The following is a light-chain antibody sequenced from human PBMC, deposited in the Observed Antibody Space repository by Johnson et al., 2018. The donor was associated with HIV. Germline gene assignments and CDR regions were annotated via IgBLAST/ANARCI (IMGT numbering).Light chain of an antibody. J-gene: IGLJ1*01. CDR1: SSNIGSNT. Sequence: QSMLTQPPSASGTPGQRVTISCSGSSSNIGSNTVNWYQQLPGTAPKLLIYRSNQRPSGVPDRFSGSKSGTSASLAISGLQAEDEAYYYCAAWDDSLNGLVFGTGTKVIVL. V-gene: IGLV1-44*01. CDR2: RSN. CDR3: AAWDDSLNGLV.